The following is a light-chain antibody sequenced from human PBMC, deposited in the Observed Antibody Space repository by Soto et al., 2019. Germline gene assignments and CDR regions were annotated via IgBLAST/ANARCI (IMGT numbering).Light chain of an antibody. J-gene: IGKJ2*01. CDR1: QSVSSSY. V-gene: IGKV3D-20*01. Sequence: EIVLTQSPATLSLSPGERATLSCGARQSVSSSYLAWYQQKPGLAPRLLIYDASSRATGIPDRFSGSGSGTDFTLTISRLKPEDFAVYYCQQYGSSPQTFGQGTKLEIK. CDR3: QQYGSSPQT. CDR2: DAS.